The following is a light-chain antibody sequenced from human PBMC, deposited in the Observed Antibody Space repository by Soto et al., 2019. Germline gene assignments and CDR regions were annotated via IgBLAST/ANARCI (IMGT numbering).Light chain of an antibody. V-gene: IGKV2D-29*02. CDR3: MQSTQLPPT. J-gene: IGKJ5*01. Sequence: DVVMTQTPLSLSVAPGQPASISCKSSQSLLHITGETFLFWYLQKPGQSPQLLIYEVSTRVSGVPYRFSGSGSGTDFTLEIRRVETDDVGIYYCMQSTQLPPTFGQGTRLGIE. CDR1: QSLLHITGETF. CDR2: EVS.